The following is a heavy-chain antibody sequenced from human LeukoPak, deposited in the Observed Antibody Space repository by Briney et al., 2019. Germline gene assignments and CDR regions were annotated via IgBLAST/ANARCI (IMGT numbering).Heavy chain of an antibody. D-gene: IGHD3-3*01. CDR3: ARDLETYYNFWSGSYRTDYYYYMDV. CDR1: GFTFSNYW. CDR2: IKQDGSEK. J-gene: IGHJ6*03. V-gene: IGHV3-7*01. Sequence: GGSLRLSCAASGFTFSNYWMTWVRQAPGKGLEWVAIIKQDGSEKYYVDSVKGRFTISRDNDKSSLYLQMDSLRAEDTAVYYCARDLETYYNFWSGSYRTDYYYYMDVWGKGTTVTVSS.